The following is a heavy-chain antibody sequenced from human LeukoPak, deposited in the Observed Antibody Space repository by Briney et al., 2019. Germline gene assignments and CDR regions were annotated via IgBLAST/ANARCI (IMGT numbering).Heavy chain of an antibody. CDR2: IIPILGIA. Sequence: ASVKVSCKASGGTFSSYAISWVRQAPGQGLEWMGRIIPILGIANYAQKFQGRVTITADKSTSTAYMELSSLRSEDTAVYYCARRLHGGFTMVRGVMDNWFDPWGQGTLVTVSS. D-gene: IGHD3-10*01. V-gene: IGHV1-69*04. CDR1: GGTFSSYA. J-gene: IGHJ5*02. CDR3: ARRLHGGFTMVRGVMDNWFDP.